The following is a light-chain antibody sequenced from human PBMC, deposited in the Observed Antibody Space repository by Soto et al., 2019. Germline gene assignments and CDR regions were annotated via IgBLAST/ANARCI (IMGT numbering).Light chain of an antibody. CDR2: EVT. J-gene: IGLJ1*01. V-gene: IGLV2-8*01. Sequence: QSVLTQPPSASGSPGQSVTISCTGTSSDVGGYDYVSWYQQQSGEAPKLIIYEVTNRPSGVPDRFSGSKSGNTASLTISGLQAEDEADYYCNSYTSSSTYVFGTGTKLTVL. CDR3: NSYTSSSTYV. CDR1: SSDVGGYDY.